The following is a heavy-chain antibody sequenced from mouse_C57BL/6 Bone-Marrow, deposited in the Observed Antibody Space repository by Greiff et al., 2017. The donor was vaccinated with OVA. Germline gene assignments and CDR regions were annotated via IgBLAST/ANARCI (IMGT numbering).Heavy chain of an antibody. CDR2: IYPGDGDT. CDR1: GYAFSSYW. V-gene: IGHV1-80*01. D-gene: IGHD2-3*01. J-gene: IGHJ3*01. CDR3: ASFNDGYYAWFAY. Sequence: QVQLQQSGAEPVKPGASVKISCKASGYAFSSYWMNWVKQRPGKGLEWIGQIYPGDGDTNYNGKFKGKATLTADKPSSTAYMQLSSLTSEDSAVYFCASFNDGYYAWFAYWGQGTLVTVSA.